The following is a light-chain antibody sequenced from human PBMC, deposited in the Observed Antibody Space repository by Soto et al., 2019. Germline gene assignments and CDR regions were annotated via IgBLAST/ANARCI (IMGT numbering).Light chain of an antibody. J-gene: IGKJ1*01. V-gene: IGKV1-5*01. CDR2: DAS. Sequence: DIQMTQSPSTLSGSVGDRFTITCLASQTISSWLAWYQQKPGKDPKLLIYDASSLESGVPSRFSGSGSGTEFTLTISSLQTDEFATYYCQQYNSYSWTFGQRTKGDIK. CDR1: QTISSW. CDR3: QQYNSYSWT.